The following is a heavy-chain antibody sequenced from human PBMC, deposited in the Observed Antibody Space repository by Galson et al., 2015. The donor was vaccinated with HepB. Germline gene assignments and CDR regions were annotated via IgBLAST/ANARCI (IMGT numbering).Heavy chain of an antibody. V-gene: IGHV4-59*01. Sequence: SETLSLTCTVSHGSISSYSWTWLRQPPGKGLEWIGSVSHSGSTDYSPTLKSRVTISMHTSKSQFSLKLSAVTAADTALYYCARQVVNYDFWSDSPAHYMDVWGKGTTVIVSS. CDR1: HGSISSYS. CDR2: VSHSGST. D-gene: IGHD3-3*01. J-gene: IGHJ6*03. CDR3: ARQVVNYDFWSDSPAHYMDV.